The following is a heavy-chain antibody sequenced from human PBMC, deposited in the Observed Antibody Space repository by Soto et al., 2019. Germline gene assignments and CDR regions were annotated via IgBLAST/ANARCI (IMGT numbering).Heavy chain of an antibody. Sequence: QMHLVQSAAEVKKTGSTVTISCEASEYTFTYLHLHWVRQAPGQGLEWLGWITIFNGNTNYAQKIQDRVVISRDTSLSTVYMTLSGLKSEDTAMYYCARSPLDSSNEIYFDSWGQGTLVTVSS. V-gene: IGHV1-45*02. CDR1: EYTFTYLH. CDR3: ARSPLDSSNEIYFDS. J-gene: IGHJ4*02. D-gene: IGHD3-22*01. CDR2: ITIFNGNT.